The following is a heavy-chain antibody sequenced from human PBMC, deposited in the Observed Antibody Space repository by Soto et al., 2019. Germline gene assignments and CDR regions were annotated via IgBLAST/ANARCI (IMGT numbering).Heavy chain of an antibody. CDR3: AKDRVLGSSSWLYYYYYGMDG. J-gene: IGHJ6*02. Sequence: GGSLRLSCAASGFTFSSYGMHWVRQAPGKGLEWVAVISYDGSNKYYADSVKGRFTISRDTSKNTLYLQMNSLRAEDTAVYYCAKDRVLGSSSWLYYYYYGMDGWGQGTTVTVSS. CDR2: ISYDGSNK. D-gene: IGHD6-13*01. CDR1: GFTFSSYG. V-gene: IGHV3-30*18.